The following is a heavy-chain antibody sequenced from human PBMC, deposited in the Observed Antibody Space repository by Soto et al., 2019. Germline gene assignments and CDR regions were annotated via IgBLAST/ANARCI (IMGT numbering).Heavy chain of an antibody. CDR1: GFTFSSYW. CDR2: INTDGSEK. J-gene: IGHJ3*02. V-gene: IGHV3-7*01. CDR3: VRTDTFMVYDAFDI. D-gene: IGHD5-18*01. Sequence: GGSLRLSCAASGFTFSSYWMSWVRQAPGKGLEWVSNINTDGSEKHYVDSVKGRFTISRDNAKNLLYLQMNSLRAEDKYVHSCVRTDTFMVYDAFDIWGKGTTVTVSS.